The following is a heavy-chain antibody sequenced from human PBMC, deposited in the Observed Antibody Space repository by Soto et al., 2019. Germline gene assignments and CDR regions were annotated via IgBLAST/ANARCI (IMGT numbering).Heavy chain of an antibody. V-gene: IGHV3-21*01. CDR1: GFTFSSYS. CDR2: ISSSSSYI. J-gene: IGHJ6*02. Sequence: GGSLRLSCAASGFTFSSYSMNWVRQAPGKGLEWVSSISSSSSYIYYADSVKGRFTISRDNAKNSLYLQMNSLRAEDTAVYYCARDYDFWSGYRDYYYYGMDVWGQGTTVTVSS. CDR3: ARDYDFWSGYRDYYYYGMDV. D-gene: IGHD3-3*01.